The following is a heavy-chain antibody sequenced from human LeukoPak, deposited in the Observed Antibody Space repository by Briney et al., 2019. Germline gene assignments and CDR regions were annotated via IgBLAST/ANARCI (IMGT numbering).Heavy chain of an antibody. CDR3: ARHGSASGWYRSHFDY. CDR2: IYYSGST. CDR1: GGSISSSSYY. D-gene: IGHD6-19*01. Sequence: SETLSLTCTVSGGSISSSSYYWGWIRQPPGKGLEWIGSIYYSGSTYYSPSLKSQVTMSVDTSKNQFSLKLSSVTAADTAVYYCARHGSASGWYRSHFDYWGQGTLVTVSS. J-gene: IGHJ4*02. V-gene: IGHV4-39*01.